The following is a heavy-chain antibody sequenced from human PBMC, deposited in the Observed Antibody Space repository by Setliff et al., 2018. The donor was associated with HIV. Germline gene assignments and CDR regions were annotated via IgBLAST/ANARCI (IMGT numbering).Heavy chain of an antibody. J-gene: IGHJ3*02. Sequence: PGGSLRLSCAAPGFTFSSYSMNWVRQAPGKGLEWVSSISSSSSYIYYADSVKGRFTISRDNPKNSLFLQADSLRVEDTAVYYCARERDSSGPVADAFDIWGQGAVVTVSS. CDR3: ARERDSSGPVADAFDI. CDR1: GFTFSSYS. CDR2: ISSSSSYI. V-gene: IGHV3-21*04. D-gene: IGHD3-22*01.